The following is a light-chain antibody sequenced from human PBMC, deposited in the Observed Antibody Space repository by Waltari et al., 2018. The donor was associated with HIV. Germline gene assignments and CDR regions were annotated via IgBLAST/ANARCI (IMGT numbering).Light chain of an antibody. CDR2: HAS. CDR3: QQRAKWPQT. J-gene: IGKJ2*01. CDR1: QTINNF. V-gene: IGKV3-11*01. Sequence: EIVLTQSPATLSLSPGERATLSCRASQTINNFLAWYQQKPGQPPRLLIYHASSRATGIAARFSGSGSGTDFTLTISSLEPEDFAVYYCQQRAKWPQTFGQGTKLEIK.